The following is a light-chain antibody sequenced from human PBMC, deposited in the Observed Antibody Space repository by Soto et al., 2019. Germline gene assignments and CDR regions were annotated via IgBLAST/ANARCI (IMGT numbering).Light chain of an antibody. J-gene: IGKJ3*01. CDR3: HQYGSSPQIT. CDR2: GAS. CDR1: QSVSSNY. V-gene: IGKV3-20*01. Sequence: EIVLTQSPGTLSLSPGERATLSCRASQSVSSNYLAWYQQKPGQAPRLLIYGASSRATGIPDRFSGSGSGTDFTLTISRLEPEDFAVYYCHQYGSSPQITFGPGTKVDIK.